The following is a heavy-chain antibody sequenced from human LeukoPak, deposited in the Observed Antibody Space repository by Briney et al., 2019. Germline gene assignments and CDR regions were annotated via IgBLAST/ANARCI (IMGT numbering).Heavy chain of an antibody. CDR3: AKVVHIVVVPALHYFDY. CDR1: GFTFSSYA. D-gene: IGHD2-21*02. CDR2: ISGSGGST. Sequence: GGSLRLSCAASGFTFSSYAMSWVRQAPGKGLEWVSAISGSGGSTYYADSVKGRFTISRDNSKNTLYLQMNSLRAEDTAVYYCAKVVHIVVVPALHYFDYWGQGTLVTVSS. J-gene: IGHJ4*02. V-gene: IGHV3-23*01.